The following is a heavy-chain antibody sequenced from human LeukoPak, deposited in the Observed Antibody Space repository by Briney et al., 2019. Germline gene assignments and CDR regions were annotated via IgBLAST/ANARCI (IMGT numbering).Heavy chain of an antibody. CDR2: ISGSGGST. CDR3: AKGLYCSSTSCYTFCDY. D-gene: IGHD2-2*02. Sequence: GGSLRLSCAASGFTFSDYYMSWVRQAPGKGLEWVSAISGSGGSTYYADSVKGRFTISRDNSKNTLYLQMNSLRAEDTAVYYCAKGLYCSSTSCYTFCDYWGQGTLVTVSS. J-gene: IGHJ4*02. V-gene: IGHV3-23*01. CDR1: GFTFSDYY.